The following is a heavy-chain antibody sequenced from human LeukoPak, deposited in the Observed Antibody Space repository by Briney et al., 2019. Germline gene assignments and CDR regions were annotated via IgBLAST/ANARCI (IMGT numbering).Heavy chain of an antibody. D-gene: IGHD5-12*01. CDR3: AREEIEEVPTLTFNWVAIYYSHYMDV. CDR2: IFGGGDT. Sequence: GGSLRLSCAASGFSVSNNYMNWVRQSPGKGLEWVSVIFGGGDTYYAASVKGRFTISRDDSKNTVYLQMSSLRAEDTAVYYCAREEIEEVPTLTFNWVAIYYSHYMDVWGKGTTVTVSS. CDR1: GFSVSNNY. V-gene: IGHV3-66*02. J-gene: IGHJ6*03.